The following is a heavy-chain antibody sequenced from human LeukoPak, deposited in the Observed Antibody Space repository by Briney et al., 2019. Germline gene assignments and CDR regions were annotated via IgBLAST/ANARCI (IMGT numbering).Heavy chain of an antibody. CDR2: ISGSGGST. CDR1: GFTFSSYA. Sequence: GGSLGLSCAASGFTFSSYAMSWVRQAPGKGLEWVSAISGSGGSTYYADSVKGRFTISRDNSKNTLYLQMNSLRAEDAAVYYCAKDPSAATGDSDYWGQGTLVTVSS. CDR3: AKDPSAATGDSDY. J-gene: IGHJ4*02. D-gene: IGHD6-13*01. V-gene: IGHV3-23*01.